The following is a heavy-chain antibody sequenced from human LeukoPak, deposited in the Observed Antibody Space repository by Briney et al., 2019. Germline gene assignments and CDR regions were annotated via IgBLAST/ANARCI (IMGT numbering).Heavy chain of an antibody. Sequence: ASVKVSCKASGYTFTSYDINWVRQATGQGLEWMGWMNPNSGNTGYAQKFQGRVTITRNTSISTAYMELNSLRAEDTAVYYCVVGYYYYYMDVWGKGTTVTVSS. CDR2: MNPNSGNT. CDR3: VVGYYYYYMDV. V-gene: IGHV1-8*03. CDR1: GYTFTSYD. D-gene: IGHD2-15*01. J-gene: IGHJ6*03.